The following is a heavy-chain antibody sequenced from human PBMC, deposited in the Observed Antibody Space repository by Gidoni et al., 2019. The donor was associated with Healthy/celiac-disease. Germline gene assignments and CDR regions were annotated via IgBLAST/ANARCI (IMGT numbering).Heavy chain of an antibody. D-gene: IGHD5-18*01. Sequence: EVQLVESGGGLVKPGGSLRLSCAASGFTFSNAWMSWVRQAPGKGLEWVGRIKSKTDGGTTDYAAPVKGRFTISRDDSKNTLYLQMNSLKTEDTAMYYCTTEYSYDAFDIWGQGTMVTVSS. J-gene: IGHJ3*02. CDR3: TTEYSYDAFDI. V-gene: IGHV3-15*01. CDR2: IKSKTDGGTT. CDR1: GFTFSNAW.